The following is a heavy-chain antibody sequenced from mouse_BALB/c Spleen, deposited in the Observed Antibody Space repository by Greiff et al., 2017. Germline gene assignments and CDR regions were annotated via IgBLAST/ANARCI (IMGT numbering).Heavy chain of an antibody. J-gene: IGHJ2*01. CDR3: TRATRGFDY. CDR2: IYPSDSYT. Sequence: QVQLKQPGAELVRPGASVKLSCKASGYTFTSYWINWVKQRPGQGLEWIGNIYPSDSYTNYNQKFKDKATLTVDKSSSTAYMQLSSPTSEDSAVYYCTRATRGFDYWGQGTTLTVSS. CDR1: GYTFTSYW. D-gene: IGHD3-1*01. V-gene: IGHV1-69*02.